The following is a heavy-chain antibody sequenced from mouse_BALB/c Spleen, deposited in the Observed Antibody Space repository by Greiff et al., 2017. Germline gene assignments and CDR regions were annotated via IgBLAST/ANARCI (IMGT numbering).Heavy chain of an antibody. V-gene: IGHV4-1*02. CDR3: ARPLLRFYYAMDD. J-gene: IGHJ4*01. Sequence: EVKLQESGGGLVQPGGSLKLSCAASGFDFSRYWMSWVRQAPGKGLEWIGEINPDSSTINYTPSLKDKFIISRDNAKNTLYLQMSKVRSEDTALYYCARPLLRFYYAMDDWGQGTSVTVSS. CDR1: GFDFSRYW. D-gene: IGHD1-1*01. CDR2: INPDSSTI.